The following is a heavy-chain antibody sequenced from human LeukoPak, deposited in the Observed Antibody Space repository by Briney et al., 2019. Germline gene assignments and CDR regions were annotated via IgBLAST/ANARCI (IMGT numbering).Heavy chain of an antibody. J-gene: IGHJ2*01. Sequence: SETLSLTCTVSGGSISSSSYYWGWIRQPPGKGLEWIGSIYYSGSTYHNPSLKSRVTISVDTSKNQFSLNLSSLTAADTAVYFCARLNWGESYFDLWGRGTLVTVSS. CDR1: GGSISSSSYY. V-gene: IGHV4-39*07. CDR3: ARLNWGESYFDL. CDR2: IYYSGST. D-gene: IGHD7-27*01.